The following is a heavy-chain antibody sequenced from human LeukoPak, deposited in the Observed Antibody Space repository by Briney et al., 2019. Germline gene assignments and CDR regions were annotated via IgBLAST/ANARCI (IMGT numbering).Heavy chain of an antibody. CDR3: AKENYYYDSSGYFDY. CDR1: VFTFSSYA. D-gene: IGHD3-22*01. CDR2: ISGSGGST. V-gene: IGHV3-23*01. Sequence: GGSLRLSCAASVFTFSSYAMSWVRQAPGKGLEWVSAISGSGGSTYYADSVKGRFTISRDNSKNTLYLQMNSLRAEDTAVYYCAKENYYYDSSGYFDYWGQGTLVTVSS. J-gene: IGHJ4*02.